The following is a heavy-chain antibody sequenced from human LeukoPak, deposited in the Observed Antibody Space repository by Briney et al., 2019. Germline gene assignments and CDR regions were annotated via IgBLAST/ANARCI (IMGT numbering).Heavy chain of an antibody. CDR2: ISGGGERT. D-gene: IGHD3-22*01. V-gene: IGHV3-23*01. CDR1: GIVFSNTA. Sequence: GGSLRLSCAASGIVFSNTAMNWARQSPGRGLEWISAISGGGERTFYADSVKGRFTISRDKSKNMVYLQMNSLRADDTAIYYCGKDGGQYSSGPEFDPRGQGVLVTVSS. CDR3: GKDGGQYSSGPEFDP. J-gene: IGHJ5*02.